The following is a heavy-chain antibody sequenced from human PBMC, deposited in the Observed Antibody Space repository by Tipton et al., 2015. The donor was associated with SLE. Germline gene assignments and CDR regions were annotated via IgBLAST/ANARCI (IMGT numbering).Heavy chain of an antibody. V-gene: IGHV4-39*07. CDR1: GGSISSGSYY. CDR3: AYSSGWLVEY. J-gene: IGHJ4*02. Sequence: TLSLTCTVSGGSISSGSYYWSWIRQPPGKGLEWIGEINHSGSTNYNPSLKSRVTISVDTSKNQFSLKLSSVTAADTAVYYCAYSSGWLVEYWGQGTLVTVSS. CDR2: INHSGST. D-gene: IGHD6-19*01.